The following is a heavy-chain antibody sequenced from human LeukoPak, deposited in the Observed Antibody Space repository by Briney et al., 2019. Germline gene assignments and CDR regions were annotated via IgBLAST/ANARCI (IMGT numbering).Heavy chain of an antibody. D-gene: IGHD5-18*01. J-gene: IGHJ3*02. V-gene: IGHV1-69*05. CDR1: GGTFSSYA. CDR2: IIPIFGTA. CDR3: ARRYSYPDAFDI. Sequence: ASVKVSCKASGGTFSSYAISWVRQAPGQGLEWMGRIIPIFGTANYAQKFQGRVTIITDESTSTAYMELSSLRSEDTAVYYCARRYSYPDAFDIWGQGTMVTVSS.